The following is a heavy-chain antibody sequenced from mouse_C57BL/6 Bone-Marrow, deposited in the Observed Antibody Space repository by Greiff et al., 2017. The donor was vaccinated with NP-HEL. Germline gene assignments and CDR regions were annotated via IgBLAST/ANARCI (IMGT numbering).Heavy chain of an antibody. D-gene: IGHD2-4*01. CDR2: INPNNGGT. Sequence: EVQLQQSGPELVKPGASVKMSCKASGYTFTDYNMHWVKQSHGKSLEWIGYINPNNGGTSYNQQFKGKATLTVNKSSSTAYMELRSLTSEDSAVYYCARKHYDPYYYAMDYWGQGTSVTVSS. CDR3: ARKHYDPYYYAMDY. V-gene: IGHV1-22*01. J-gene: IGHJ4*01. CDR1: GYTFTDYN.